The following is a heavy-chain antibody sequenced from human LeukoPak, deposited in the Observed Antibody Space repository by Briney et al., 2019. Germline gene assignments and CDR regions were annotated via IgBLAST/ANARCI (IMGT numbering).Heavy chain of an antibody. CDR3: ASSLVRADMVTGIDY. D-gene: IGHD5-18*01. V-gene: IGHV4-4*02. CDR2: VYHSGST. Sequence: SETLSLTCAVSGGSISSNNWWSWVRQPPGKGLEWIGEVYHSGSTNYNPSLKSRVTISVDKSQNQFSLKLSSMTAADTAVYYCASSLVRADMVTGIDYWGQGTLVTVSS. CDR1: GGSISSNNW. J-gene: IGHJ4*02.